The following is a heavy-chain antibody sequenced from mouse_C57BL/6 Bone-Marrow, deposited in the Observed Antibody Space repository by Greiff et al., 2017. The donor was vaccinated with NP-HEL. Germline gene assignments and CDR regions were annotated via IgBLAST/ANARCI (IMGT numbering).Heavy chain of an antibody. CDR1: GYTFNSYW. V-gene: IGHV1-74*01. J-gene: IGHJ4*01. CDR3: AMEPQYYAMDY. Sequence: QVQLQQPGAELVKPGASVKVSCKASGYTFNSYWMHWVKQRPGQGLEWIGRIHPSDSDTNYNQKFQGKATLTADQSSSTAYMQLSSLTSEDSAVYYCAMEPQYYAMDYWGQGTSVTVSS. CDR2: IHPSDSDT. D-gene: IGHD3-2*02.